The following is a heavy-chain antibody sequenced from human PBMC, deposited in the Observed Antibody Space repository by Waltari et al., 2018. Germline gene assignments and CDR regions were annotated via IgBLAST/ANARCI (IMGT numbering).Heavy chain of an antibody. CDR1: GGSINSNTLD. D-gene: IGHD5-12*01. V-gene: IGHV4-39*01. CDR2: VSYSGTT. Sequence: HLQLPESGPRLGRPSETLPPLCRGSGGSINSNTLDWAWIRQSPGQGRKWIGTVSYSGTTYISPSLKSRVSVSRDTSKNQVSLILGSVTAADMAVYYCATYIGASVGTAAFDVWGQGTMVTVSS. CDR3: ATYIGASVGTAAFDV. J-gene: IGHJ3*01.